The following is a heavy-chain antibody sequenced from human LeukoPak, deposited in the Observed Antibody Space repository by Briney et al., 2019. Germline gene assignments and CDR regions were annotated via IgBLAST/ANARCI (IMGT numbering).Heavy chain of an antibody. CDR3: ARVAGTGWFDP. Sequence: GGSLRLSCAASGFTFSSYSMNWVRQAPGKGLEWVSYISSSSSTIYYADSVKGRFTISRDNAKNSVYLQMNSLRAEDTAVYYCARVAGTGWFDPWGQGTLVTVSS. V-gene: IGHV3-48*01. CDR1: GFTFSSYS. D-gene: IGHD6-13*01. J-gene: IGHJ5*02. CDR2: ISSSSSTI.